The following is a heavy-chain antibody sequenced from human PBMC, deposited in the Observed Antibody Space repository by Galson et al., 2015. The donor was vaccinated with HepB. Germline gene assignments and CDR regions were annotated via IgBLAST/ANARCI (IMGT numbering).Heavy chain of an antibody. CDR3: ARHRREFSGNDDY. J-gene: IGHJ4*02. CDR1: GGSISSSTYN. V-gene: IGHV4-39*01. D-gene: IGHD5-12*01. Sequence: SETLSLTCTVSGGSISSSTYNWGWIRQPPGKGLEWIASIHKTGATLYNPSLKSRVTISLDTSKNQFSLMLSSVTAADTAVYYCARHRREFSGNDDYWGQGTLVTVSS. CDR2: IHKTGAT.